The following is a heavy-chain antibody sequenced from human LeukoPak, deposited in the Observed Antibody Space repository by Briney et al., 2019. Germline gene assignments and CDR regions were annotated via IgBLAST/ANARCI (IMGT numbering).Heavy chain of an antibody. CDR1: GCSMNNYN. CDR2: IDYRGST. Sequence: SETLSLTSADSGCSMNNYNWSWMRQPPGKGMEYIGSIDYRGSTEYSPSLKSRVTISVDTYKNQFSLKLNFVTAAEKGVYLCARMPRGTHSPDYCQNWGQGTLVTVSS. V-gene: IGHV4-59*08. CDR3: ARMPRGTHSPDYCQN. D-gene: IGHD1-1*01. J-gene: IGHJ1*01.